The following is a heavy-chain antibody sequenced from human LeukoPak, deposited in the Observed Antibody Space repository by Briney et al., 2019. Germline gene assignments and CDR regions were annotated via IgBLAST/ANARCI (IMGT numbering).Heavy chain of an antibody. D-gene: IGHD2-15*01. Sequence: GGSLRLSCAASGFTFSSYSMNWVRQAPGKGLEWVSHITASGTAMFYADSVKGRFTISRDNAKKSLYLQMNSLRAEDTALYYCAKDTGSEVAFDIWGQGTRVIVSS. J-gene: IGHJ3*02. CDR1: GFTFSSYS. CDR3: AKDTGSEVAFDI. CDR2: ITASGTAM. V-gene: IGHV3-48*04.